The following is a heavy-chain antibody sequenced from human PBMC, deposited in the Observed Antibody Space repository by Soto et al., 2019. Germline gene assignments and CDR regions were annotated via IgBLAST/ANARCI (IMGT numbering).Heavy chain of an antibody. CDR3: ARLDYYDSSGYYYDY. V-gene: IGHV1-18*04. Sequence: ASVKVSCKASGYTFTSYGISWVRQAPGQGLEWMGWISAYNGNTNYAQKLQGRVTMTTDTSTSTAYMELRSLRSDDTAVYYCARLDYYDSSGYYYDYWGQGTLVTVSS. CDR2: ISAYNGNT. D-gene: IGHD3-22*01. CDR1: GYTFTSYG. J-gene: IGHJ4*02.